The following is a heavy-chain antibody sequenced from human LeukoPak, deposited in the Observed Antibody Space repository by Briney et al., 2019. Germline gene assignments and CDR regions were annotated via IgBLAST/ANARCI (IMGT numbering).Heavy chain of an antibody. CDR1: GFTFSSYN. D-gene: IGHD1-26*01. Sequence: QPGGSLRLSCAASGFTFSSYNMNWVRQAPGKGLEWVSYISSSSSTIYYADSVKGRFTISRDNAKNSLYLQMNSLRAEDTAVYYCARDGTEKVGARLDFDYWGQGTLVTVSS. V-gene: IGHV3-48*04. CDR2: ISSSSSTI. J-gene: IGHJ4*02. CDR3: ARDGTEKVGARLDFDY.